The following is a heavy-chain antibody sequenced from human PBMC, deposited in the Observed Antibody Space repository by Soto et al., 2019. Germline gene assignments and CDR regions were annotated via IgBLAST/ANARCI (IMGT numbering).Heavy chain of an antibody. J-gene: IGHJ4*02. Sequence: GESLKISCNGSGYSLTSYWIGWVRQVPGKGLEWMGIIYPGDFDTRYGPSFQGQVTMAADKSISTAYLQWSSLKASDTAMYYCATQGVGEGATLEFVYWGQGAVVNVYS. D-gene: IGHD3-3*01. V-gene: IGHV5-51*01. CDR2: IYPGDFDT. CDR3: ATQGVGEGATLEFVY. CDR1: GYSLTSYW.